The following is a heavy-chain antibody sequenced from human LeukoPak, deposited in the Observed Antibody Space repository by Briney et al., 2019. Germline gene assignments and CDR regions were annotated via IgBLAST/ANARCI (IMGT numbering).Heavy chain of an antibody. J-gene: IGHJ5*02. D-gene: IGHD4-11*01. CDR2: INHSGST. CDR3: ARVFNYPGWFDP. V-gene: IGHV4-34*01. CDR1: GGSFSGYY. Sequence: SETLSLTCAVYGGSFSGYYWSWIRQPPGKGLEWIGEINHSGSTNYNPSLKSRVTISVDTSKNQFSLMLSSVTAADTAVYYCARVFNYPGWFDPWGQGTLVTVSS.